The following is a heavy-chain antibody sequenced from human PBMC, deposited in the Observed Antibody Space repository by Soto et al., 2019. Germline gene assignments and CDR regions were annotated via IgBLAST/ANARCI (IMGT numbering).Heavy chain of an antibody. J-gene: IGHJ4*02. Sequence: QVQLVQSGAEVKKPGASVKVSCKASGYTFTSYGISWVRQAPGQGLEWMGWINPYNSNTKYAQKLQGRVTMTTDTSTSTAYMELRSLRSDDPAVYYCARDAAVGLFDYWGQGTLVTVSS. CDR2: INPYNSNT. V-gene: IGHV1-18*01. CDR3: ARDAAVGLFDY. D-gene: IGHD1-26*01. CDR1: GYTFTSYG.